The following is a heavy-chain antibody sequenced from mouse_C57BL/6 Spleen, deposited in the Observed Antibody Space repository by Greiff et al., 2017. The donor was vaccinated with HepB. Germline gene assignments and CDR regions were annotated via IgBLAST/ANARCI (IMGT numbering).Heavy chain of an antibody. V-gene: IGHV1-15*01. J-gene: IGHJ2*01. D-gene: IGHD1-1*01. CDR2: IDPETGGT. CDR3: TRRGVVALDY. CDR1: GYTFTDYE. Sequence: VQLQQSGAELVRPGASVTLSCKASGYTFTDYEMHWVKQTPVHGLEWIGAIDPETGGTAYNQKFKGKAILTADKSSSTAYIALRSLTSEDSAVYYCTRRGVVALDYWGQGTTLTVSS.